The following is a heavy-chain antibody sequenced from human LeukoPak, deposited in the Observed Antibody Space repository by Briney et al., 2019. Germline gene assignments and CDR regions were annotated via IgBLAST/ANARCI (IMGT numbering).Heavy chain of an antibody. V-gene: IGHV7-4-1*02. D-gene: IGHD6-19*01. Sequence: ASVKVSCKASGYTFSSDGISWVRQAPGQGLEWMGWINTNTGNPTYAQGFTGRFVFSLDTSVSTAYLQISSLKAEDTAVYYCARTPESGWYQLVDYWGQGTLVTVSS. J-gene: IGHJ4*02. CDR2: INTNTGNP. CDR3: ARTPESGWYQLVDY. CDR1: GYTFSSDG.